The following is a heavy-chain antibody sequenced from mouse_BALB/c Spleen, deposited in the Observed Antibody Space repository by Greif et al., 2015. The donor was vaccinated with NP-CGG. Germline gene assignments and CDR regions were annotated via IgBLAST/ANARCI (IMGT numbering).Heavy chain of an antibody. V-gene: IGHV14-3*02. J-gene: IGHJ4*01. D-gene: IGHD2-2*01. CDR1: GFNIKDTY. CDR3: ARGGYDYAMDY. Sequence: EVKLQESGAELVKPGASVKLSCTASGFNIKDTYMHWVKQRPEQGLEWIGRIDPANGNTKYDPKFQGKATITADTSSNTAYLPLSSLTSEDPAVYYCARGGYDYAMDYWGQGTSVTVSS. CDR2: IDPANGNT.